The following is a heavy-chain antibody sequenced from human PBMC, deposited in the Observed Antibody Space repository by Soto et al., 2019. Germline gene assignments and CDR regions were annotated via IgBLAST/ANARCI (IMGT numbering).Heavy chain of an antibody. J-gene: IGHJ4*02. CDR1: GGSISSSSYY. D-gene: IGHD4-17*01. Sequence: SETLSLTCTVSGGSISSSSYYWGWIRQPPGKGLEWIGNIYYSGSTYYNPSLKSRVTISVDTSKNQFSLKLSSVTAADTAVYYCARHVRISGRTVIDYWGQGTLVTVSS. V-gene: IGHV4-39*01. CDR3: ARHVRISGRTVIDY. CDR2: IYYSGST.